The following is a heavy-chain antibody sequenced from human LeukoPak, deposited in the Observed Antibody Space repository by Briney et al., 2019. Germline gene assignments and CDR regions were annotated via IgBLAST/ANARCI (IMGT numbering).Heavy chain of an antibody. CDR1: GGTFSSYA. CDR3: ARLPYCSGGSCYYTVGY. CDR2: IIPIFGTA. D-gene: IGHD2-15*01. J-gene: IGHJ4*02. Sequence: GASVKVSCKASGGTFSSYAISWVRQAPGQGLEWMGGIIPIFGTANYAQKFQGRVTITTDESTSTAYMELSSLRSEDTAVYYCARLPYCSGGSCYYTVGYWGQGTLVTVSS. V-gene: IGHV1-69*05.